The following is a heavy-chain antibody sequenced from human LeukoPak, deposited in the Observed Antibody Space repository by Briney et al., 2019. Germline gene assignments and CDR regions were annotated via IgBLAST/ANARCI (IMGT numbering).Heavy chain of an antibody. CDR2: INHSGST. D-gene: IGHD2-15*01. J-gene: IGHJ4*02. Sequence: SETLSLTCAVYGGSFSGYYWSWIRQPPGKGLEWIGEINHSGSTNYNPSLKSRVTISVDTSKNQFSLKLSSVTAADTAVYYCARGLSAIAYWGQGTLVTVSS. CDR1: GGSFSGYY. V-gene: IGHV4-34*01. CDR3: ARGLSAIAY.